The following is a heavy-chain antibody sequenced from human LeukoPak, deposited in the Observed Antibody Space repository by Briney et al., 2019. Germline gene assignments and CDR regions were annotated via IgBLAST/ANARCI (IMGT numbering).Heavy chain of an antibody. V-gene: IGHV3-30*18. D-gene: IGHD3-10*01. CDR1: GFPFSSYG. CDR2: ISSDGSNE. CDR3: AKEGYYGSGSFPDY. J-gene: IGHJ4*02. Sequence: GGSLRLSCAASGFPFSSYGIHWVRQAPGKGLEWVAVISSDGSNEFLSDSAKGRFTISRDNFKNTLSLQMNSLRAEDTAVYYCAKEGYYGSGSFPDYWGQGTLVTVSS.